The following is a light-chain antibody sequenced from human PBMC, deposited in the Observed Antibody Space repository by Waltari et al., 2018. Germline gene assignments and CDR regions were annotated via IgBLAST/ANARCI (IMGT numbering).Light chain of an antibody. J-gene: IGKJ1*01. CDR2: GAS. CDR3: QHYLRLPVT. V-gene: IGKV3-20*01. Sequence: GTLSLSLGERATLSCRASQSVSRALTWYQQKPGQAPRLLIYGASTRAPGIPDRFSGRGSGTDFSLTISRLEPDDFAVYYCQHYLRLPVTFGQGTTVEV. CDR1: QSVSRA.